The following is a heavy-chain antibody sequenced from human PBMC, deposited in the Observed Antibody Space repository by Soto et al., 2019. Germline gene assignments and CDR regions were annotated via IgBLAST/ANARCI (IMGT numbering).Heavy chain of an antibody. CDR3: ARHGDSNWYFDL. CDR2: IYYSGST. D-gene: IGHD6-13*01. CDR1: GGSISSYY. Sequence: QVQLQESGPGLVKPSETLSLTCTVSGGSISSYYWSWIRQPPGKGLEWIGYIYYSGSTNYNPSLKSRVTISVDTSKNQFSLKLSSVTAADTAVYYCARHGDSNWYFDLWGRGTLVTVSS. J-gene: IGHJ2*01. V-gene: IGHV4-59*08.